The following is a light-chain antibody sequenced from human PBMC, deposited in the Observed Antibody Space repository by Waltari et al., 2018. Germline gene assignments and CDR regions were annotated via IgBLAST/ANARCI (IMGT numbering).Light chain of an antibody. V-gene: IGLV3-10*01. CDR2: EDS. CDR3: FSTDNSGNQRV. Sequence: SYELTQPPSVSVSPGQTARITCSGEALPKKYAFWYQQKSGQAPVLVINEDSKRPTGIPGRFSGSSSGTMATLTIRGVKVEDEGDYYCFSTDNSGNQRVFGGGTTLTVL. CDR1: ALPKKY. J-gene: IGLJ3*02.